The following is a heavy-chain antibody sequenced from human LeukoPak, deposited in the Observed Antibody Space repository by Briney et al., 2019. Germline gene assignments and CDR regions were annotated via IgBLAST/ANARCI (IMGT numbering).Heavy chain of an antibody. V-gene: IGHV3-15*01. CDR3: TTADILTGYYPQSYYYYGMDV. Sequence: GGSLRLSCAASGFTFSNAWMSWVRQAPGKGLEWVGRIKSKTDGGTTDYAAPVKGRFTISRDDSKNTLYLQMNSLKTEDTAVYYCTTADILTGYYPQSYYYYGMDVWGQGTTVTVSS. CDR1: GFTFSNAW. CDR2: IKSKTDGGTT. J-gene: IGHJ6*02. D-gene: IGHD3-9*01.